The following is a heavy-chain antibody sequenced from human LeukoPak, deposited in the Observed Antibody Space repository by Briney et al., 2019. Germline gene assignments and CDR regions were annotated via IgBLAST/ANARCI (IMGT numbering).Heavy chain of an antibody. Sequence: GGSLRLSCAASGFTFSSHWMHWVRQAPGKGLVWVSRINGDGSNTTYADSVKGRFTISIDNAKNTLYLQMNSLRAEDTAVYHCARSRSWYPTDALDIWGQGTMVTVSS. D-gene: IGHD6-13*01. V-gene: IGHV3-74*03. CDR1: GFTFSSHW. CDR3: ARSRSWYPTDALDI. J-gene: IGHJ3*02. CDR2: INGDGSNT.